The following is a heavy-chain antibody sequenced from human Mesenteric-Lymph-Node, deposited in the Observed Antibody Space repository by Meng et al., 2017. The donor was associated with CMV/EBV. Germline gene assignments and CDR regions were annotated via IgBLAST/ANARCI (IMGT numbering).Heavy chain of an antibody. D-gene: IGHD2/OR15-2a*01. CDR2: INTDGSGT. V-gene: IGHV3-74*01. J-gene: IGHJ6*02. Sequence: GSLRLSCAASGFTFSSSWLHWARQAPGKGVVWVSRINTDGSGTGYADSVKGRFTISRDNAKNTLYLQMNNLRAEDTAVYYCARNFAGGLDVWGQGTTVTVSS. CDR1: GFTFSSSW. CDR3: ARNFAGGLDV.